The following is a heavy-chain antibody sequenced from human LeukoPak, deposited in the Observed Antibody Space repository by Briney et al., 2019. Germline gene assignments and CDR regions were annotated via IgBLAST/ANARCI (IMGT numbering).Heavy chain of an antibody. V-gene: IGHV1-8*03. Sequence: GASVKVSCKASGYTFTSYDINWVRQATGQGLEWMGWMNPNSGNTGYAQKFQGRVTITRNTSISTAYMELSSLRSEDTAVYYCARVVGATRAAFDIWGQGTMVTVSS. D-gene: IGHD1-26*01. J-gene: IGHJ3*02. CDR2: MNPNSGNT. CDR1: GYTFTSYD. CDR3: ARVVGATRAAFDI.